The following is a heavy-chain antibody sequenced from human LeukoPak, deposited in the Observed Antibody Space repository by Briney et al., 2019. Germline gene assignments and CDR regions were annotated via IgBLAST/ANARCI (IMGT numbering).Heavy chain of an antibody. Sequence: SMKVSCKASGGTFSSYAISWVRQAPGQGLEWMGGIIPIFGTANYAQKFQGRVTITADKSTSTAYMELSSLRSEDTAVYYCARDGDYGGAFDIWGQGTMVTVSS. D-gene: IGHD4-17*01. J-gene: IGHJ3*02. CDR2: IIPIFGTA. CDR1: GGTFSSYA. CDR3: ARDGDYGGAFDI. V-gene: IGHV1-69*06.